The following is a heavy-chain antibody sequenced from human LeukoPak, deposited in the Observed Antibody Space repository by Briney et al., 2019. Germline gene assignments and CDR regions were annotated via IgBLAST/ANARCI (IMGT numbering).Heavy chain of an antibody. J-gene: IGHJ4*02. D-gene: IGHD3-10*01. CDR2: ITSSGEIT. CDR1: GITFSNYA. Sequence: GGSLRLSCATSGITFSNYAMTWVRQAPGEGLEWVSSITSSGEITHYADFVKGRFTISRDNSKNTLYLQMNSLRTGDTAVYYCAREGSGSYPPYNFDYWGQGTLVTVSS. CDR3: AREGSGSYPPYNFDY. V-gene: IGHV3-23*01.